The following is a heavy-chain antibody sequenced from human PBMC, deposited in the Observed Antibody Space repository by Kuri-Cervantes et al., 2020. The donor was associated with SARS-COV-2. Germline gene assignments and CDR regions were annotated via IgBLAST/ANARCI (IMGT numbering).Heavy chain of an antibody. CDR1: GFTFDDYP. V-gene: IGHV3-9*01. J-gene: IGHJ4*02. D-gene: IGHD3-3*01. Sequence: GGSLRLSCAASGFTFDDYPMHWVRQAPGKGLEWVSGISWNSGSIGYADSVKGRFTISRDNAKNSLYLQMNTLRAEDTAVYYCARGSLQFLEWLSHPEENFDYWGQGTLVTVSS. CDR3: ARGSLQFLEWLSHPEENFDY. CDR2: ISWNSGSI.